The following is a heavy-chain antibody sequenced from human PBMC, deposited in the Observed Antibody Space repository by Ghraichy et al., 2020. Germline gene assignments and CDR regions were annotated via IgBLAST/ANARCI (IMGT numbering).Heavy chain of an antibody. D-gene: IGHD3-16*02. J-gene: IGHJ4*02. CDR1: GYTLTELS. Sequence: ASVKVSCKVSGYTLTELSMHWVRQAPGKGLEWMGGFDPEDGETIYAQKFQGRVTMTEDTSTDTAYMELSSLRSEDTAVYYCATFLIVYSLRGEKKFDYWGQGTLVTVSS. V-gene: IGHV1-24*01. CDR3: ATFLIVYSLRGEKKFDY. CDR2: FDPEDGET.